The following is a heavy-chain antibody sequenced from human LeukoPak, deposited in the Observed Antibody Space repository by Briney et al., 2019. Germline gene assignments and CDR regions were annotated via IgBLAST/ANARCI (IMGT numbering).Heavy chain of an antibody. Sequence: TETLSLTCAVYGGSFSGYYWSWIRQPPGKGLEWIGEINHSGSTNYNPSLKSRVTISVDTSKNQFSLKLSSVTAADTAVYYCARGQQWLVLSFDYWGQGTLVTVSS. CDR3: ARGQQWLVLSFDY. J-gene: IGHJ4*02. CDR2: INHSGST. V-gene: IGHV4-34*01. D-gene: IGHD6-19*01. CDR1: GGSFSGYY.